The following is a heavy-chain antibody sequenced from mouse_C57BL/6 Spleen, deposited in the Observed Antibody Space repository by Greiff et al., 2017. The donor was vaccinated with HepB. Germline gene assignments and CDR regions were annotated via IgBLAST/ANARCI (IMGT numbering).Heavy chain of an antibody. CDR3: ARDPGYWYFDV. CDR1: GYTFTSYT. CDR2: INPSSGYT. V-gene: IGHV1-4*01. J-gene: IGHJ1*03. Sequence: QVQLQQSGAELARPGASVKMSCKASGYTFTSYTMHWVKQRPGQGLEWIGYINPSSGYTKYNQKFKDKATLTADKSSSTAYMQLSSLTSEDSAVYYCARDPGYWYFDVWGTGTTVTVSS.